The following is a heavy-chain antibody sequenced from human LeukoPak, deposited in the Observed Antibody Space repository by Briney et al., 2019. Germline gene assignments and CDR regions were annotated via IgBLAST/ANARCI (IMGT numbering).Heavy chain of an antibody. V-gene: IGHV3-30*18. D-gene: IGHD5-12*01. CDR1: GFTFSNYG. Sequence: GGSLRLSCAASGFTFSNYGMHWVRQAPGKGLEWVAVISHDGSNKYNADSVKGRFTISRDNSKNTLYMQMNSLRGEDTAVYYCAKGDIVATIPPRAIDYWGQGTLVTVSS. CDR2: ISHDGSNK. CDR3: AKGDIVATIPPRAIDY. J-gene: IGHJ4*02.